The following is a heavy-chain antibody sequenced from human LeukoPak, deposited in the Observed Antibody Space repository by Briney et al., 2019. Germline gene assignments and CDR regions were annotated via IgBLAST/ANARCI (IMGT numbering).Heavy chain of an antibody. CDR3: AKEGGDTHYYYYNYMDV. CDR2: MNPNSGNT. V-gene: IGHV1-8*01. CDR1: GYTFTSYD. D-gene: IGHD3-16*01. Sequence: ASVKVSCKASGYTFTSYDINWVRQATGQGLEWMGWMNPNSGNTGYAQKFQGRVTMTRNTSISTAYMELSSLRVEDTAIFYCAKEGGDTHYYYYNYMDVWGKGTTVTVSS. J-gene: IGHJ6*03.